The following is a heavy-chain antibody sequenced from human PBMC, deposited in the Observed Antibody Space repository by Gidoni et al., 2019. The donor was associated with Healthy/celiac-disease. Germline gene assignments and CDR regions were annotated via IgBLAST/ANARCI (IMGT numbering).Heavy chain of an antibody. V-gene: IGHV4-39*01. CDR3: ARQVDSSGYYYFFVFDY. CDR1: GGSISSSSYY. J-gene: IGHJ4*02. D-gene: IGHD3-22*01. CDR2: IYYSGST. Sequence: QLQLQESGPGLVKPSETLSLTCTVSGGSISSSSYYWGWIRQPPGKGLEWIGSIYYSGSTYYNPSLKSRVTISVDTSKNQFSLKLSSVTAADTAVYYCARQVDSSGYYYFFVFDYWGQGTLVTVSS.